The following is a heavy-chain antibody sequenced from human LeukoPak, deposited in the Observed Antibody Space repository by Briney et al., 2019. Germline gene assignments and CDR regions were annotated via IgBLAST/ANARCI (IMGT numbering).Heavy chain of an antibody. D-gene: IGHD7-27*01. CDR2: IRSKAHGGTT. CDR3: TKLGTRTGSGY. J-gene: IGHJ4*02. V-gene: IGHV3-49*04. Sequence: QTGGSLRLSCTASGFTFGDYAMSWVRQAPGKGLEWVSFIRSKAHGGTTEYAASVKGRFTISRDDSKSIAYLQMNSLKTEDTAVYYCTKLGTRTGSGYWGQGTLVTVSS. CDR1: GFTFGDYA.